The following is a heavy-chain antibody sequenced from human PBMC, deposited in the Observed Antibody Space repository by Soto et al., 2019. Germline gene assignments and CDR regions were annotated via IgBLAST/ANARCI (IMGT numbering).Heavy chain of an antibody. J-gene: IGHJ4*02. Sequence: QVQLQESGPGLVKPSGTLSLTCAVSGGSISSSNWWSWVRQPPGKGLEWIGEIYHSGSTNYNPSLKSRVTISVDKSNNHFSLKLSSGTAADTAVYYCAATGYSSAGEEDYWGQGTLVTVSS. CDR1: GGSISSSNW. CDR3: AATGYSSAGEEDY. D-gene: IGHD6-19*01. V-gene: IGHV4-4*02. CDR2: IYHSGST.